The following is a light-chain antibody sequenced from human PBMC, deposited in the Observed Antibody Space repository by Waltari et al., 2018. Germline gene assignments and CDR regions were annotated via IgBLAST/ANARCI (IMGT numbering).Light chain of an antibody. CDR1: QNIGTW. V-gene: IGKV1-5*01. CDR2: DGS. J-gene: IGKJ2*01. Sequence: IAMTQSPSTLSASVGDSVTITCRASQNIGTWVAWYQQKPGKAPKPLIFDGSTLESGVPSRFSGSASGTDFTLTINSLQPDDFASYFCQQYNSYLSSFGQGTKLEI. CDR3: QQYNSYLSS.